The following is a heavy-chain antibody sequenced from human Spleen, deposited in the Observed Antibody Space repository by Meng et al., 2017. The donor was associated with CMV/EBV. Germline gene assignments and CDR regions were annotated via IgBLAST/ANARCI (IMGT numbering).Heavy chain of an antibody. Sequence: GESLKISCAASGFTFSSYSMNWVRQAPGKGLEWVSSISSSSSYIYYADSVKGRFTISRDNAKNSLYLQMNSLRAEDTAVYYCARAEILGWFDPWGQGTLVTVSS. D-gene: IGHD1-14*01. CDR2: ISSSSSYI. V-gene: IGHV3-21*01. CDR3: ARAEILGWFDP. J-gene: IGHJ5*02. CDR1: GFTFSSYS.